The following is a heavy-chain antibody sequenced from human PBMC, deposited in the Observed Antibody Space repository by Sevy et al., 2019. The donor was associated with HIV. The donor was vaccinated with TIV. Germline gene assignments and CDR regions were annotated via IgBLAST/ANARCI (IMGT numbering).Heavy chain of an antibody. CDR2: IWYDGSNK. CDR3: ARESREFRFDP. V-gene: IGHV3-33*01. Sequence: GGSLRLSCAASGFNFSNYAMHWVRQAPGKGLEWVALIWYDGSNKNYADSNFIKGQFTISRDNSKNTLYLQMNSLRAEDTAEYYCARESREFRFDPWGQGTLVTVSS. CDR1: GFNFSNYA. J-gene: IGHJ5*02.